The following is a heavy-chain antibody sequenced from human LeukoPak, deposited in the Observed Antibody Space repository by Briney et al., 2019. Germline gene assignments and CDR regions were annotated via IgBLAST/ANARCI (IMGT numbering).Heavy chain of an antibody. CDR3: ARRRDGYNFGY. CDR1: GFTFSSYW. D-gene: IGHD5-24*01. V-gene: IGHV3-21*01. J-gene: IGHJ4*02. CDR2: ISSSSSYI. Sequence: GGSLRLSCAASGFTFSSYWMSWVRQAPGKGLEWVSSISSSSSYIYYADSVKGRFTISRDNAKNSLYLQMNSLRAEDTAVYYCARRRDGYNFGYWGQGTLVTVSS.